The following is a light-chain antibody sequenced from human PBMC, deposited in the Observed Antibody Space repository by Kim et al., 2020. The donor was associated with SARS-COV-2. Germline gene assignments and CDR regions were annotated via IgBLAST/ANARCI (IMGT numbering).Light chain of an antibody. J-gene: IGLJ2*01. Sequence: QSITISCTGTSSDIGGYNYVSWYQQLPGKAPKLMIYDVSNRPSGVSNRFSGSKSANTAFLTISGLQAEDEADYYCSSFATSSTYVVFGGGTQLTVL. CDR2: DVS. CDR3: SSFATSSTYVV. V-gene: IGLV2-14*03. CDR1: SSDIGGYNY.